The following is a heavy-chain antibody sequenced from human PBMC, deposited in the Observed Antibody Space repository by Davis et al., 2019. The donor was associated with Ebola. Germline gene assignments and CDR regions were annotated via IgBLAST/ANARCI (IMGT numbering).Heavy chain of an antibody. CDR2: INAGNGNT. J-gene: IGHJ4*02. V-gene: IGHV1-3*01. CDR3: ARGDRGYSYGSPPFFGY. CDR1: GYTFTSYA. D-gene: IGHD5-18*01. Sequence: ASVKVSCKASGYTFTSYAMHWVRQAPGQRLEWMGWINAGNGNTKYSQKFQGRVTITRDTSASTAYMELSSLRSEDTAVYYCARGDRGYSYGSPPFFGYWGQGTLVTVSS.